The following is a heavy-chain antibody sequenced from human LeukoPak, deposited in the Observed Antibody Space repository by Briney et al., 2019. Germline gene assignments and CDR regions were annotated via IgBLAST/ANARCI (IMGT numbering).Heavy chain of an antibody. Sequence: SETLSLTCTVSGGSISSYYWSWIRQPPGKGLEWIGYIYYSGSTNYSPSLKSRVTISVDTSKNQFSLKLSSVTAADTAVYYCARDFGYYDSSDRYYYGMDVWGQGTTVTVSS. V-gene: IGHV4-59*01. D-gene: IGHD3-22*01. CDR2: IYYSGST. CDR1: GGSISSYY. CDR3: ARDFGYYDSSDRYYYGMDV. J-gene: IGHJ6*02.